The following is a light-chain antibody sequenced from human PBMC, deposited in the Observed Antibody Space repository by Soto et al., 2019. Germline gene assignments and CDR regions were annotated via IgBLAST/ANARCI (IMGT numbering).Light chain of an antibody. V-gene: IGKV3-20*01. Sequence: EFVLTQSPGTLSLSPGERATLSCRASQSVSSSYLAWYQQKPGQAPRILIYGASTTATGIPDRFSGSGSGTDFTLSISRLEPEDFALYYCQQYGSSPPLTFGGGTKVGIK. J-gene: IGKJ4*01. CDR3: QQYGSSPPLT. CDR2: GAS. CDR1: QSVSSSY.